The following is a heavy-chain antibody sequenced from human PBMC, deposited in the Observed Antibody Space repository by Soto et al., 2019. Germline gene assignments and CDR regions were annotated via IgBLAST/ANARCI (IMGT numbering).Heavy chain of an antibody. J-gene: IGHJ2*01. D-gene: IGHD5-12*01. CDR3: ARGNHRWLQLWYFDL. CDR1: GGTFSSYT. V-gene: IGHV1-69*12. Sequence: QVQLVQSGAEVKKPGSSVTVSCKASGGTFSSYTISWVRQAPGQGLEWMGGIIPIFGTANYAQKFQGRVTITADESTSSAYKELSSLRSDDTAVYYCARGNHRWLQLWYFDLWGRGTLVTASS. CDR2: IIPIFGTA.